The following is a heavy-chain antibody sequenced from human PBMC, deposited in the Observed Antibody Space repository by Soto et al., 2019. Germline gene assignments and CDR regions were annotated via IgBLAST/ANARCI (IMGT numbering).Heavy chain of an antibody. CDR1: GDSVSSNSAA. CDR2: TYYRSKWYN. CDR3: ARDIWRGYVWQEYYYGMDV. J-gene: IGHJ6*02. V-gene: IGHV6-1*01. Sequence: SQTLSLICAISGDSVSSNSAAWNWIRQSPSRGLEWLGRTYYRSKWYNDYAVSVKSRITINPDTSKNQFSLQLNSVTPEDTAVYYCARDIWRGYVWQEYYYGMDVWGQGTTVTVSS. D-gene: IGHD5-12*01.